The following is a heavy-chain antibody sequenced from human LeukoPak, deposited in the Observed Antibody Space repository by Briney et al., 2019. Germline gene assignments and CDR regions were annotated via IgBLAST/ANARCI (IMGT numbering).Heavy chain of an antibody. CDR1: GYTLTELS. CDR3: ATFIAAYDAFDI. CDR2: FDPEDGET. D-gene: IGHD6-25*01. Sequence: ASVKVSCKVSGYTLTELSMHWVRQAPGKGLEWMGGFDPEDGETIYAQKFQGRVTMTEDTSTDTAYMELSSLRSEDTAVYYCATFIAAYDAFDIWGQGTMVTVSS. V-gene: IGHV1-24*01. J-gene: IGHJ3*02.